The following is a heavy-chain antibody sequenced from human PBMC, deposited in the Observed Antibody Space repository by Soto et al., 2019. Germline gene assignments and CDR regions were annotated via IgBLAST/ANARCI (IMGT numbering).Heavy chain of an antibody. CDR1: GGTFSSYA. CDR2: IIPIFATA. D-gene: IGHD2-15*01. V-gene: IGHV1-69*01. J-gene: IGHJ6*02. Sequence: QVQLVQSGAEVKKPGSSVKVSCKAPGGTFSSYAISWVRQAPRQGLEWMGGIIPIFATAKYAQKFQGRVTITADESTSTGYMELSSLRSEDTAVYYCARSQGGSSSLDIYYYYYYGMDVWGQGTTVTVSS. CDR3: ARSQGGSSSLDIYYYYYYGMDV.